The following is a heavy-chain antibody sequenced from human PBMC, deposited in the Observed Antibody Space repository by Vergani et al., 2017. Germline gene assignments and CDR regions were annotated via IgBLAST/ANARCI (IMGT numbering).Heavy chain of an antibody. CDR2: IYYSGST. V-gene: IGHV4-31*03. Sequence: SGPGLVKPSQTLSLTCTVSGGSISSGGYYWSWIRKHPGKGLEWIGYIYYSGSTYYNPSLKSRVTISVDTSKNQFSLKLSSVTAADTAVYYCARSLSTNPEAFDIWGQGTMVTVSS. CDR3: ARSLSTNPEAFDI. D-gene: IGHD2-2*01. CDR1: GGSISSGGYY. J-gene: IGHJ3*02.